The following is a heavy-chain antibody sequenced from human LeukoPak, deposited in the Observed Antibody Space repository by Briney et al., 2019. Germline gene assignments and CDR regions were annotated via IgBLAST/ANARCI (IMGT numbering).Heavy chain of an antibody. CDR2: INSDGINT. CDR1: GFTFSNYW. D-gene: IGHD2-21*02. V-gene: IGHV3-74*01. J-gene: IGHJ3*02. CDR3: ARGKPPIVVVTAILDAFDI. Sequence: QPGGSLRLSCAASGFTFSNYWMHWVRQAPGKGLVWVSRINSDGINTSYADSVKGRFTISRDNAKNTLNLQMNSLRAEDTAVYYCARGKPPIVVVTAILDAFDIWGQGTMVTVSS.